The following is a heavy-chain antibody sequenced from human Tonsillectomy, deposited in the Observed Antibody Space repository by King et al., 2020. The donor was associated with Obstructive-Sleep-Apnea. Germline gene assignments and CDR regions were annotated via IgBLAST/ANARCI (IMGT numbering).Heavy chain of an antibody. CDR1: GFTFSSYA. V-gene: IGHV3-23*04. D-gene: IGHD3-22*01. J-gene: IGHJ4*02. CDR3: AKLRNYYDSSGYSTPHGY. CDR2: ISGSGGRT. Sequence: VQLVESGGGLVQPGGSLRLSCAASGFTFSSYAMSWVRQAPGKGLEWGSAISGSGGRTYYADSVKGRFTISRDNSKNTLYLQMNSLRAEDTAVYYCAKLRNYYDSSGYSTPHGYWGQGTLVTVSS.